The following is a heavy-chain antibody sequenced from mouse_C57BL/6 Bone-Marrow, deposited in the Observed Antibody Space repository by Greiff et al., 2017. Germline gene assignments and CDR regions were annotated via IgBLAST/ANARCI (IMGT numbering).Heavy chain of an antibody. V-gene: IGHV2-2*01. CDR1: GFSLTSYG. Sequence: VQLMESGPGLVQPSQSLSITCTVSGFSLTSYGVSWVRQSPGKGLEWLGVIWSGGSTDYNAAFISRLSISKDNTKSQVFLRMNSLQAEDTDIYYCDRKSYYDRYWYFDVWGTGTTVTVSS. J-gene: IGHJ1*03. CDR2: IWSGGST. D-gene: IGHD1-1*01. CDR3: DRKSYYDRYWYFDV.